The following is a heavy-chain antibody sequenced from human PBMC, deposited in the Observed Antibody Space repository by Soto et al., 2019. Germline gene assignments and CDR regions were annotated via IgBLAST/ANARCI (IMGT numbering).Heavy chain of an antibody. CDR1: GFTFSSYT. CDR2: ITYNGNE. D-gene: IGHD6-13*01. CDR3: ARELMPAAGSGDFYAMDV. Sequence: GGSLRLSCAASGFTFSSYTMHWVRQAPGKGLEWVAVITYNGNEYYTDSVRGRFTISRDSSRTTVYLQMNSLSPGDTALYYCARELMPAAGSGDFYAMDVWGQGTTVTVSS. J-gene: IGHJ6*02. V-gene: IGHV3-30*04.